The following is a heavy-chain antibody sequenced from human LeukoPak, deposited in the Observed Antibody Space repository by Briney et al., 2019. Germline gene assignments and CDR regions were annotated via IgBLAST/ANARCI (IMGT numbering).Heavy chain of an antibody. V-gene: IGHV3-7*01. CDR3: ARQRGSGCLDY. D-gene: IGHD6-19*01. CDR2: LKQDERET. J-gene: IGHJ4*02. CDR1: RFTLCNYW. Sequence: PGGSLRLSCAASRFTLCNYWMSWVRQAPGKGRKWVANLKQDERETEYVDSVKGRFTISRDKATNSLSLQMNTLRAEDTAVYYCARQRGSGCLDYWGQGTLVTVSS.